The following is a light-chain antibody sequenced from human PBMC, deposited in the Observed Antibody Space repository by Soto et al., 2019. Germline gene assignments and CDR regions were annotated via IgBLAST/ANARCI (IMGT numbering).Light chain of an antibody. V-gene: IGLV1-44*01. CDR1: SSNIGSNT. J-gene: IGLJ2*01. CDR2: SYN. Sequence: QSVLTQAPSESGTPGQRVTISCSGSSSNIGSNTVNWYQQLPGTAPRLLIYSYNQRPSGVPDRFSGSKSGTSASLAISGLQSEDEADYYCAAWDDSLNGVVFGGGTKLTVL. CDR3: AAWDDSLNGVV.